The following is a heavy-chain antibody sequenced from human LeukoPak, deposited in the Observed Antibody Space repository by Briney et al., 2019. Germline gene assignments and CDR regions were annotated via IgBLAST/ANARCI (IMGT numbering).Heavy chain of an antibody. V-gene: IGHV1-46*01. J-gene: IGHJ3*02. D-gene: IGHD2-2*01. CDR3: ARGRGVVVPAAPTGDPFDI. Sequence: ASVKVSCKASGYTFTSYYMHWVRQAPGQGLEWMGIINPSGGSISYAQKFQGRVTMTRDTSTSTVYMELSSLTSEDTAVYYCARGRGVVVPAAPTGDPFDIWGQGTMVTVSS. CDR2: INPSGGSI. CDR1: GYTFTSYY.